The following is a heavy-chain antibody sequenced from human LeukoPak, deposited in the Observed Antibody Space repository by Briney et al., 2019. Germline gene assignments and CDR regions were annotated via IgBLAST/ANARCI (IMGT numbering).Heavy chain of an antibody. D-gene: IGHD1-7*01. V-gene: IGHV3-33*01. CDR1: GFTFSSYG. CDR3: ARDRLELRTSYAFDI. J-gene: IGHJ3*02. CDR2: IWYDGSNK. Sequence: PGRSLRLSCAASGFTFSSYGMHWVRQAPGKGLEWVAVIWYDGSNKYYADSVKGRFTISRDNSKNTLYLQMNSLRAEDTAVYYCARDRLELRTSYAFDIWGQGTMDTVSS.